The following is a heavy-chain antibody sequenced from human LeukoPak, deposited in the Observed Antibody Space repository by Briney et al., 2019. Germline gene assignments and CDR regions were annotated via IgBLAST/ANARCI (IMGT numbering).Heavy chain of an antibody. CDR1: GGSFSGYY. Sequence: SETLSLTCAVYGGSFSGYYWSWIRQPPGKGLEWIGEINHSGSTNYNPSLESRVTMSVDMSENHISMKLTSVTAADTAVYYGSSEGGPYRPLDYSGQGTLVTVSS. J-gene: IGHJ4*02. V-gene: IGHV4-34*01. CDR3: SSEGGPYRPLDY. CDR2: INHSGST.